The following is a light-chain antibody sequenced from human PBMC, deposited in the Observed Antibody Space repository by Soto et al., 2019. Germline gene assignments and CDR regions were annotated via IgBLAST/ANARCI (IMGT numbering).Light chain of an antibody. V-gene: IGKV3-20*01. J-gene: IGKJ1*01. CDR1: QSVSSSY. CDR3: QQYGSSWT. Sequence: EIVLTQSPGTLSLSPGERANLSCRASQSVSSSYLAWYQQKPGQAPRFLIYGTSSRATGIPDRFSGGGSGTDFTLTISRLEPEDFAVYYCQQYGSSWTFGQGTKVDIK. CDR2: GTS.